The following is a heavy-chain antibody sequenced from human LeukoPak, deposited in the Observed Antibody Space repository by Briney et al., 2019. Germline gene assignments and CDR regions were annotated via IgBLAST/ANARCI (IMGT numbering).Heavy chain of an antibody. CDR1: GGSISSSSYY. V-gene: IGHV4-39*01. Sequence: SETLSLTCTVSGGSISSSSYYWGWIRQPPGKGLEWIGSIYYSGSTYYNPSLRSRVTISVDTSKNQFSLKLISMTAADTAVYYCARHGSITNNAFAIWGQGTMVTVSS. CDR2: IYYSGST. J-gene: IGHJ3*02. CDR3: ARHGSITNNAFAI.